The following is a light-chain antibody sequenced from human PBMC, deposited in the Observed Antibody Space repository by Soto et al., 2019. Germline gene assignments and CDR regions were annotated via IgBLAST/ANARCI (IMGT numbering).Light chain of an antibody. J-gene: IGLJ3*02. CDR2: EVS. CDR1: SSDVGGYKF. Sequence: QSVLTQPASVSGSPGQSITISCTGTSSDVGGYKFVSWYQQHPGKAPKLMIYEVSNRPSGVSNRFSGSKSGNTASLTISGLQAEDEAYYYCSSYTTSSTRVFGGGTQLTVL. V-gene: IGLV2-14*01. CDR3: SSYTTSSTRV.